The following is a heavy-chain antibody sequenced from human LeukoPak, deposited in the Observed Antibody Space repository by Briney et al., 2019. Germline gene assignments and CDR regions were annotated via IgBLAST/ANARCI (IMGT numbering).Heavy chain of an antibody. V-gene: IGHV4-59*01. J-gene: IGHJ4*02. CDR1: GGSISSYY. Sequence: PSEALSLTCTVSGGSISSYYWSWIRQPPGKGLEWIGYIYYSGSTNYNPSLKSRVTISVDTSKNQFSLKLSSVTAADTAVYYCARGPPSYSSGSKFHYYFDYWGQGTLVTVSS. CDR3: ARGPPSYSSGSKFHYYFDY. CDR2: IYYSGST. D-gene: IGHD6-19*01.